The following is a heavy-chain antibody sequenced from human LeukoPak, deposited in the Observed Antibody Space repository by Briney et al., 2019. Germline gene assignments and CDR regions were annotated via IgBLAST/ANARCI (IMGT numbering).Heavy chain of an antibody. V-gene: IGHV4-59*08. D-gene: IGHD4-23*01. J-gene: IGHJ6*02. Sequence: KPSETLSLTCTVSGGSISSYYWSWIRQPPGKGLEWIGYIYYSGSTNYNPSLRSRVTISVDTSKNQFSLKLSSVTAADTAVYYCARQATVVTGYYYYGMDVWGQGTTVTVSS. CDR2: IYYSGST. CDR3: ARQATVVTGYYYYGMDV. CDR1: GGSISSYY.